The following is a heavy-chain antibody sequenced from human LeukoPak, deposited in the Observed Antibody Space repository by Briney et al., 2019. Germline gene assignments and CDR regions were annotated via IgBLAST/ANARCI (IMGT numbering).Heavy chain of an antibody. V-gene: IGHV3-48*03. J-gene: IGHJ4*02. D-gene: IGHD3-22*01. Sequence: GGSLRLSCAASGFTFSNYEMNWVRQAPGKGLEWVSYISSSGNTIYYADSVKGRFTISRDNSKNTLYLQLNSLRVEDTAVYYCAREHGRSGYFDYWGQGTLVSVSS. CDR2: ISSSGNTI. CDR1: GFTFSNYE. CDR3: AREHGRSGYFDY.